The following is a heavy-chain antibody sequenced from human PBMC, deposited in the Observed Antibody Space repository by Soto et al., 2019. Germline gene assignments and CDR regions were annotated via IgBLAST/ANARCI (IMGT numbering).Heavy chain of an antibody. CDR3: ARDKITGLFDC. Sequence: QVQLQQWGAGLLKPSETLSLTCAVYGGSFSGYYWTWIRQPPGTGLEWIGEINHSGSTNYNPSLNSRVTISVDTSKNQFSLKLTSVTAADTAVYYCARDKITGLFDCWGQGTRVTVSS. D-gene: IGHD2-8*02. CDR1: GGSFSGYY. CDR2: INHSGST. V-gene: IGHV4-34*01. J-gene: IGHJ4*02.